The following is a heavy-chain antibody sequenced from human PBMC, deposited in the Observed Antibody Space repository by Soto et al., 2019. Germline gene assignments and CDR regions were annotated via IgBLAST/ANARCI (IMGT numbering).Heavy chain of an antibody. D-gene: IGHD3-10*01. V-gene: IGHV1-24*01. J-gene: IGHJ6*02. CDR3: EAHYGSGSLYYYGMDV. CDR2: FDPEDGET. CDR1: GYTLTELS. Sequence: QVQLVQSGAEVKKPGASVKVSCKVSGYTLTELSMHWVRQAPGKGLEWMGGFDPEDGETIYAQKFQGRVTMTEDTSTDTAYMELSSLRSEETAGYYCEAHYGSGSLYYYGMDVWGQGTTVTVSS.